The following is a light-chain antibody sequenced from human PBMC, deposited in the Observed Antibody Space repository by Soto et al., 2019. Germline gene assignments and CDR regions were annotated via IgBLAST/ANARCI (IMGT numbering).Light chain of an antibody. V-gene: IGLV1-44*01. CDR2: DNN. J-gene: IGLJ2*01. CDR3: SAWDDSLNGHVV. CDR1: SSNIGSNT. Sequence: QSVLTQPPSASGAPGQRVTISCSGGSSNIGSNTVSWYQQLPGTAPKLLIYDNNQRPSGVPARFSGSKSGTSASLAISGLQSEDEAEYYCSAWDDSLNGHVVFGGGTKLTVL.